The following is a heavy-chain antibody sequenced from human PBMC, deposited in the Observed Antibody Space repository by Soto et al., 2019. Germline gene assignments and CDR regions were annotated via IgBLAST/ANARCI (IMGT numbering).Heavy chain of an antibody. J-gene: IGHJ6*02. V-gene: IGHV3-53*01. CDR1: GFTVSSNY. CDR3: ARDLKIGVYSSSSGSYYYYGMDV. Sequence: GGSLRLSCAASGFTVSSNYMSWVRQAPGKGLEWVSVIYSGGSTYYADSVKGRFTISRDNSKNTLYLQMNSLRAEDTAVYYCARDLKIGVYSSSSGSYYYYGMDVWGQGTTVTVSS. D-gene: IGHD6-6*01. CDR2: IYSGGST.